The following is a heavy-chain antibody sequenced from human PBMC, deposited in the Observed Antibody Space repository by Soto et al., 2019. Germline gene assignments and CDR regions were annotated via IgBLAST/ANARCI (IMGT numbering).Heavy chain of an antibody. V-gene: IGHV3-23*01. CDR1: GFTFTTYA. Sequence: EVQLLESGGGLVQPGGSLRLSCAPSGFTFTTYAMSWVRQAPGKGLEWVSGISSGGDTYYAVAVKGRFTISRDSYKNTLYLQMYSLRAEDTATYSCAKDYSSGDYAFDIWGRGTMVTVSS. CDR3: AKDYSSGDYAFDI. CDR2: ISSGGDT. D-gene: IGHD3-22*01. J-gene: IGHJ3*02.